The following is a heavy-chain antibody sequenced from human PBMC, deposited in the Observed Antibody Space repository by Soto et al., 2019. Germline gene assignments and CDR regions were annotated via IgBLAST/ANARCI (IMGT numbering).Heavy chain of an antibody. D-gene: IGHD1-26*01. CDR1: VFTFSNYG. CDR2: IWHDGNNK. J-gene: IGHJ6*02. V-gene: IGHV3-33*01. CDR3: ASDLVGASDSYGLDV. Sequence: GGSLRLSCAASVFTFSNYGMHWVRQAPGKGLEWVAIIWHDGNNKYYADSVRGRFIISRDNSKNRLYLQMNSLRAEDTAVYYCASDLVGASDSYGLDVWGQGTPVTVSS.